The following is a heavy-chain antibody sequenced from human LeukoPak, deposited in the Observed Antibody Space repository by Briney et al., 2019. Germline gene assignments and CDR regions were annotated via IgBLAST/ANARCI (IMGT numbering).Heavy chain of an antibody. CDR2: INTNTGNP. Sequence: ASVKVSCKASGYTFISYTMNWVRQALGQGLEWMGWINTNTGNPTYAQGFTGRFVFSLDTSVSTAYLQISSLKAEDTAVYYCARGMCSDGVCYFLADYWGQGTLVTVSS. D-gene: IGHD2-15*01. CDR3: ARGMCSDGVCYFLADY. V-gene: IGHV7-4-1*02. CDR1: GYTFISYT. J-gene: IGHJ4*02.